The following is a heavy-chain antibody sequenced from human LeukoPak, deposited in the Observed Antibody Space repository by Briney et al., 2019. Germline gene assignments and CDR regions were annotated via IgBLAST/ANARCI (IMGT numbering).Heavy chain of an antibody. D-gene: IGHD3-3*01. J-gene: IGHJ6*03. CDR2: IWYDGSNK. Sequence: PGGSLRLSCAASGFTFSSYGMHRVRQAPGKGLEWVAVIWYDGSNKYDEDSVEGPFIISRDNSKNTLYLQMNSLRAEDTAVYYCAKSITIFGVVFYMDVWGKGTTVTVSS. CDR1: GFTFSSYG. CDR3: AKSITIFGVVFYMDV. V-gene: IGHV3-33*06.